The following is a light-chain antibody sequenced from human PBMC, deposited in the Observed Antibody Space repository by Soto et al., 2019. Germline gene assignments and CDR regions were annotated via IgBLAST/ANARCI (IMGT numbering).Light chain of an antibody. CDR3: QHYDRTYWT. CDR1: QSVLYSSNNKNY. V-gene: IGKV4-1*01. Sequence: DIVMTQSPDSLAVSLGERATINCKSSQSVLYSSNNKNYLAWYQQKPGQPPKLLMYWASTRESGVPDRFSGSGSGTDFHLTIRSLEAEDVAVYYCQHYDRTYWTFGEGPRVELK. CDR2: WAS. J-gene: IGKJ1*01.